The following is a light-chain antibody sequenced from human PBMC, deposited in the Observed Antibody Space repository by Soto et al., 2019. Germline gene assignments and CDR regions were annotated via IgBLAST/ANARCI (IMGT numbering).Light chain of an antibody. CDR3: QSYDSSLSGYV. Sequence: QSVLTQPPSVSEAPGQRVTISCTGSSSNIGAGYEAHWYQQVPGTAPKLLIYENNNRPSGVPDRFSGSKSGTSASQAITGLQAEDDAEYYCQSYDSSLSGYVFGTGTKLTVL. CDR2: ENN. V-gene: IGLV1-40*01. CDR1: SSNIGAGYE. J-gene: IGLJ1*01.